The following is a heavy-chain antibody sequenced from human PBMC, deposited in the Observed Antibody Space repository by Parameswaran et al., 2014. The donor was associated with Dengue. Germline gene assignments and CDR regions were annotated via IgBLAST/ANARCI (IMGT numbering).Heavy chain of an antibody. D-gene: IGHD1-1*01. CDR3: ARDRGSRLEPYDY. V-gene: IGHV3-7*03. CDR2: IKQDGSEK. Sequence: ESLKISCAASGFTFSSYWMSWVRQAPGKGLEWVANIKQDGSEKYYVDSVKGRFTISRDNAKNSLYLQMNSLRAEDTAVYYCARDRGSRLEPYDYWGQGTLVTVSS. CDR1: GFTFSSYW. J-gene: IGHJ4*02.